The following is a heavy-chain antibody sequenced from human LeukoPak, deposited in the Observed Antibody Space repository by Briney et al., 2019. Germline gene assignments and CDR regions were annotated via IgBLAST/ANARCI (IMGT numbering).Heavy chain of an antibody. CDR2: IIPIFGTA. CDR3: ARDLRNYDSSGEFDP. CDR1: GGTFSSYA. V-gene: IGHV1-69*13. J-gene: IGHJ5*02. D-gene: IGHD3-22*01. Sequence: ASVKVSCKASGGTFSSYAINWVRQAPGEALEWMGGIIPIFGTANYAQKFQGRVTITADESTSTAYMELSSLRSEDTAVYYCARDLRNYDSSGEFDPWGQGTLVTVSS.